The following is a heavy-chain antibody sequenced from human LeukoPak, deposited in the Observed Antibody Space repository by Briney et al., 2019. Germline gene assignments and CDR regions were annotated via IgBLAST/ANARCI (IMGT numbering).Heavy chain of an antibody. CDR2: VNRDGSET. Sequence: GGSLRLYCAASGFALSSHWMTWVRQVPGRGPEWVANVNRDGSETYYLDSVKGRFTISKDNAKNSLYLQMNSLRAEDTALYHCARNNGMDVWGQGTTVIVSS. CDR1: GFALSSHW. V-gene: IGHV3-7*03. CDR3: ARNNGMDV. J-gene: IGHJ6*02.